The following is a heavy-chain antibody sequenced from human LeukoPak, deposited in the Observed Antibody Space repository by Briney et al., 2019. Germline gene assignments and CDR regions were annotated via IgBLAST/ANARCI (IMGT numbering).Heavy chain of an antibody. Sequence: SETLSLTCSVYGGSFSGFYWNWIRQPPGKGLEWIGEINHSGSTHYSPSLKSRLSISVDPSKNQFSLKLSSVTAADAAVYYCARGGGYCTNNVCPPWFDPWGQGALVTVSS. J-gene: IGHJ5*02. CDR2: INHSGST. CDR1: GGSFSGFY. D-gene: IGHD2-8*01. CDR3: ARGGGYCTNNVCPPWFDP. V-gene: IGHV4-34*01.